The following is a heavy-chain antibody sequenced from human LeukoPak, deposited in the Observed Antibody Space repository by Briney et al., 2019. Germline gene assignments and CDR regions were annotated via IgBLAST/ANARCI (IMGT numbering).Heavy chain of an antibody. CDR2: ITSGSSYI. J-gene: IGHJ4*02. D-gene: IGHD3/OR15-3a*01. V-gene: IGHV3-21*01. Sequence: GGSLRLSCAASGFAFSSYTMNWVRQAPGKGLEWVSSITSGSSYIYYADSVKGRFTISRDNAKNSLYLQMNSLRAEDTAVYYCARDPWTKYYFDYWGQGTLVTVSS. CDR3: ARDPWTKYYFDY. CDR1: GFAFSSYT.